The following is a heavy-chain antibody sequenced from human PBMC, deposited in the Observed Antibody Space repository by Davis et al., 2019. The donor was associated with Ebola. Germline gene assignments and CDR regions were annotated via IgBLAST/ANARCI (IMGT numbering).Heavy chain of an antibody. CDR1: GFTFSSYA. D-gene: IGHD5-18*01. Sequence: GESLKISCAASGFTFSSYAMHWVRQAPGKGLEWVAVISYDGSNKYYADSVKGRFTISRDNSKNTLYLQMNSLRAEDTAVYYCARDRLSTAMVLLYYYYYGMDVWGQGTTVTVSS. CDR2: ISYDGSNK. V-gene: IGHV3-30-3*01. J-gene: IGHJ6*02. CDR3: ARDRLSTAMVLLYYYYYGMDV.